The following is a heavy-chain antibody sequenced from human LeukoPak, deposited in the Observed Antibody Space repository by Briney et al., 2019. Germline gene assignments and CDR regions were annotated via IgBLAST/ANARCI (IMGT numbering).Heavy chain of an antibody. V-gene: IGHV3-23*01. J-gene: IGHJ4*02. D-gene: IGHD1-26*01. CDR3: AKTGSGSYYYGPDY. CDR2: ISNNGGYT. CDR1: GFTFSSSA. Sequence: SGGSLRLSCAASGFTFSSSAMSWVRQAPGKGLEWVSAISNNGGYTYYADSVQGRFTISRDNSKSTLCLQMNSLRAEDTAVYYCAKTGSGSYYYGPDYWGQGTLVTVSS.